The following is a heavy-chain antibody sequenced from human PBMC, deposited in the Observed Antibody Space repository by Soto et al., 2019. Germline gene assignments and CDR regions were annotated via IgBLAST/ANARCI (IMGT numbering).Heavy chain of an antibody. CDR2: ISHRGTA. CDR3: ARVSATGTRWFDP. J-gene: IGHJ5*02. Sequence: PSETLSLTCTVSGGSISSGAYYWGWTRQHPGKGLEWIGYISHRGTAYYTPSLKSRVSLSVDPSKSQFSLNVTSLTAADTAVYYCARVSATGTRWFDPWGPGTLVTVSS. D-gene: IGHD6-13*01. V-gene: IGHV4-31*03. CDR1: GGSISSGAYY.